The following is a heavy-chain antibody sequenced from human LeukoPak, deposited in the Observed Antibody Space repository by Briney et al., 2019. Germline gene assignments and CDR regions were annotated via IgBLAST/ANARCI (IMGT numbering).Heavy chain of an antibody. J-gene: IGHJ3*02. D-gene: IGHD6-13*01. CDR2: ISGSGDAT. CDR3: VRDSGSCRGCAFDI. CDR1: GFTFNTYA. V-gene: IGHV3-23*01. Sequence: GGSLRLSCVTSGFTFNTYAMTWVRQAPGKGLEWVSVISGSGDATNYADSVKGRFTISRDNPKNSLYLQMNSLRADDTALYYCVRDSGSCRGCAFDIWGQGTVVTVSS.